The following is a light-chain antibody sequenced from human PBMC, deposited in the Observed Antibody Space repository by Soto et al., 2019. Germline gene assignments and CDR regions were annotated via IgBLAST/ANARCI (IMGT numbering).Light chain of an antibody. Sequence: EIVMTQSPATLSVSPGERATLSCRASQSVSSNLAWYQQKPGKAPRLLIYGASTRATGIPARFSGSGSGTEFTLTISILKSEDFAVYYCQQYNNWPRTFGQGTKVEIK. CDR3: QQYNNWPRT. V-gene: IGKV3-15*01. CDR2: GAS. CDR1: QSVSSN. J-gene: IGKJ1*01.